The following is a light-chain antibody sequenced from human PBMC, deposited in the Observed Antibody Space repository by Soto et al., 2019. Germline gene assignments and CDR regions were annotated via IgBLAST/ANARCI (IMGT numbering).Light chain of an antibody. Sequence: IQLTQSPSSLSASVGDRVTITCRASQGIGRYLAWYQQKPGKAPKLLIYSASTLQSGVPSGFTGNVSGTDFTLTISSLQPEDFATVYCQQLNSYPITFCQGTRLEIK. V-gene: IGKV1-9*01. J-gene: IGKJ5*01. CDR1: QGIGRY. CDR2: SAS. CDR3: QQLNSYPIT.